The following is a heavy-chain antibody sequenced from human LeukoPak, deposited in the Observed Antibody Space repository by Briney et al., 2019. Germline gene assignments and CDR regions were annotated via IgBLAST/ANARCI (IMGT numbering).Heavy chain of an antibody. D-gene: IGHD4-17*01. CDR2: IRYDGSNK. V-gene: IGHV3-30*02. Sequence: GGSLRLSCAASGFTVSSNYMSWVRQAPGKGLEWVAFIRYDGSNKYYADSVKGRFTISRDNSKNTLYLQMNSLRAEDTAVYYCARNYGDFVDYWGQGNLVTVSS. CDR3: ARNYGDFVDY. CDR1: GFTVSSNY. J-gene: IGHJ4*02.